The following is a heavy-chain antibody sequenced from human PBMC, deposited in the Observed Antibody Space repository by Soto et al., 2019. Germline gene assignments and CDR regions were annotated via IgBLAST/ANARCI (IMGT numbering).Heavy chain of an antibody. CDR1: GDSISTVDYF. CDR2: IYKSATT. Sequence: SETLSLTCSVSGDSISTVDYFWAWIRQPPGQALEYIGYIYKSATTYYNPSFESRVTISLDTSKSQFSLNVTSVTAADTAVYFCARGRYCLTGRCFPNWFDSWGQGTLVTVSS. D-gene: IGHD7-27*01. J-gene: IGHJ5*01. CDR3: ARGRYCLTGRCFPNWFDS. V-gene: IGHV4-30-4*01.